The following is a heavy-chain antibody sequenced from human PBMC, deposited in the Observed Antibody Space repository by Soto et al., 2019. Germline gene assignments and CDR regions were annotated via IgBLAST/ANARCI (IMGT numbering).Heavy chain of an antibody. CDR2: ISGSGGST. CDR3: VKEWTPRRAFDS. Sequence: EVQLLESGGGLVQPGGSLRLSCAASRFMFSRYAMSWVRQAPGKGLEWVSGISGSGGSTWYADSVKGRFTISRDNSKNMVYLQMNSLRVEDTAQYFCVKEWTPRRAFDSCGQGTQVTVSS. CDR1: RFMFSRYA. J-gene: IGHJ4*02. D-gene: IGHD5-12*01. V-gene: IGHV3-23*01.